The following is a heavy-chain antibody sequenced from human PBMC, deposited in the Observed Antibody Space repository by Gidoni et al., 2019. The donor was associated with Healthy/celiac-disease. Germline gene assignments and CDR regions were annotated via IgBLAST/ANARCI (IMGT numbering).Heavy chain of an antibody. CDR1: GFTVSSNY. J-gene: IGHJ4*02. V-gene: IGHV3-53*02. CDR2: IYSGGST. Sequence: GQLVETGGGLIQPGGSLRLSCAASGFTVSSNYMGWVRQAQGKGLEWVTVIYSGGSTYYPEWVKGRFTISRDNSKNTVYRQMNSLRAEDTAVYYCARETQYYSASYLDYWDQGTLVTVSS. CDR3: ARETQYYSASYLDY. D-gene: IGHD4-4*01.